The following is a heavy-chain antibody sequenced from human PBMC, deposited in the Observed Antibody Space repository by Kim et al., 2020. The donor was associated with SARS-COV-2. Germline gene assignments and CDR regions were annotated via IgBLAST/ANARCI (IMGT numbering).Heavy chain of an antibody. CDR1: GYTFTSYG. Sequence: ASVKVSCKASGYTFTSYGISWVRQAPGQGLEWMGWISAYNGNTNYAQKLQGRVTMTTDTSTSTAYMELRSLRSDDTAVYYCARDRASTPNFSWFGELLDDYWGHGTLGTVSS. CDR2: ISAYNGNT. J-gene: IGHJ4*01. D-gene: IGHD3-10*01. CDR3: ARDRASTPNFSWFGELLDDY. V-gene: IGHV1-18*01.